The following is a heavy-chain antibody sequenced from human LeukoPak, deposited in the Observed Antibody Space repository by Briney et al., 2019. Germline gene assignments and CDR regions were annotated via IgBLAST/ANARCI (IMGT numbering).Heavy chain of an antibody. CDR3: AEGGSQLWFYYFDY. CDR2: ISGSGGST. CDR1: GCTFSSYA. D-gene: IGHD5-18*01. J-gene: IGHJ4*02. V-gene: IGHV3-23*01. Sequence: GGPLRLSCATSGCTFSSYAISWVRKAPGKLLYWVSAISGSGGSTYYADSVKGRFTISRDNSKTTLYLQMNSLRAEDTAVYYCAEGGSQLWFYYFDYWGQGTLVTVSS.